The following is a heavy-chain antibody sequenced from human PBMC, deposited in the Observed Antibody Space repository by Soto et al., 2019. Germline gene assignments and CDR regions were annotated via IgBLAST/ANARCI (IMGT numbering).Heavy chain of an antibody. CDR2: SSNRDRST. D-gene: IGHD3-3*01. CDR3: ARAWKIEKFGVISMSKGLDV. CDR1: GFIFSDYY. J-gene: IGHJ6*02. Sequence: QVQLVESGGGLVKPGGSLRLSCAASGFIFSDYYMTWIRQAPGKGLEWLSCSSNRDRSTYYADSVKDRFVVSKDNAKNLVYLQMNRMRAEETAVYFCARAWKIEKFGVISMSKGLDVWGQGTTVTVSS. V-gene: IGHV3-11*01.